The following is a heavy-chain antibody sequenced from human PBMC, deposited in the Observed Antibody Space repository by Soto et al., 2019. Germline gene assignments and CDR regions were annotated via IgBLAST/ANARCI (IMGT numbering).Heavy chain of an antibody. Sequence: GASVKVSCKASGYTFNTFGITWGRQAPGQGLEWMGRIIPILGIANYAQKFQGRVTITADKSTSTAYMELSSLRSEDTAVYYCARDRSYYGSGSYYDYWGQGTLVTVSS. CDR3: ARDRSYYGSGSYYDY. J-gene: IGHJ4*02. D-gene: IGHD3-10*01. V-gene: IGHV1-69*04. CDR1: GYTFNTFG. CDR2: IIPILGIA.